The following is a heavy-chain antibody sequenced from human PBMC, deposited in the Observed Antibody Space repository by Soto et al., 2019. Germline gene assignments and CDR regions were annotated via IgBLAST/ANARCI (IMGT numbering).Heavy chain of an antibody. D-gene: IGHD2-21*02. Sequence: QVQLVESGGGVVQPGRSLRLSCAASGFTFSSYAMHWVRQAPGKGLEWVAVISYDGSNKYYADSVKGRFTISRDNSKNTLYLQMNILRAEDTAVYYCARDDLGDAYYFDYWGQGTLVTVSS. J-gene: IGHJ4*02. CDR3: ARDDLGDAYYFDY. CDR2: ISYDGSNK. V-gene: IGHV3-30-3*01. CDR1: GFTFSSYA.